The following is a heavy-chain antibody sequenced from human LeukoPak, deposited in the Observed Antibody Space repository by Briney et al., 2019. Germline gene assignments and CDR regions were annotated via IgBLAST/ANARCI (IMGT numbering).Heavy chain of an antibody. V-gene: IGHV3-23*01. CDR3: ASSAGGYYDSSGSDY. D-gene: IGHD3-22*01. CDR1: GITFSSYG. CDR2: IRSTGGTT. Sequence: PGGSLRLSCAASGITFSSYGMSWVRQAPGKGLEWVSSIRSTGGTTYYADSVKGRFTISRDNSKNTLYLQMNSLRAEDTAVYYCASSAGGYYDSSGSDYWGQGTLVTVSS. J-gene: IGHJ4*02.